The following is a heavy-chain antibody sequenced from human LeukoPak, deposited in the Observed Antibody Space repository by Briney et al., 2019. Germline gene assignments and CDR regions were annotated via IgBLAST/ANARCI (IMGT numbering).Heavy chain of an antibody. CDR3: ARVASDSGYMTGHFDY. CDR1: GYTFTSYD. V-gene: IGHV1-8*01. D-gene: IGHD5-12*01. Sequence: GASVKVSCKASGYTFTSYDINWVRQATGQGLEWMGWMNPNSGNTGYAQKFQGRVTMTRNTSISTAYMELSSLRSEDTAVYYCARVASDSGYMTGHFDYWGQGTLVTVSS. CDR2: MNPNSGNT. J-gene: IGHJ4*02.